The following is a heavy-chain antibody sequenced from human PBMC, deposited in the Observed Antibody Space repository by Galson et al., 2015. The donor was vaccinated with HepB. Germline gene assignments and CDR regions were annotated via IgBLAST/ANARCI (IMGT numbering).Heavy chain of an antibody. CDR1: GGSISSGDYY. Sequence: TLSLTCTVSGGSISSGDYYWSWIRQPPGKGLEWIGYIYYSGSTYYDPSLKSRVTISVDTSKNQFSLKLSSVTAADTAVYYCARSPDIYSYGGGYYFDYWGQGTLVTVSS. D-gene: IGHD5-18*01. J-gene: IGHJ4*02. V-gene: IGHV4-30-4*01. CDR2: IYYSGST. CDR3: ARSPDIYSYGGGYYFDY.